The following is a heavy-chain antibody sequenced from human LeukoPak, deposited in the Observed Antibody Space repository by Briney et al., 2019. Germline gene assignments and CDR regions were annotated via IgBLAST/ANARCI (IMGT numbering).Heavy chain of an antibody. CDR2: IWYDGSNK. D-gene: IGHD2-2*01. CDR1: GFTFSSYG. J-gene: IGHJ6*03. V-gene: IGHV3-33*01. Sequence: GGSLRLSCAASGFTFSSYGMHWVRQAPGKGLEWVAVIWYDGSNKYYADSVKGRFTISRDNSKNTLYLQMNSLRAEDTAVCYCARAGYCSSTSCDYYYYYYMDVWGKGTTVTVSS. CDR3: ARAGYCSSTSCDYYYYYYMDV.